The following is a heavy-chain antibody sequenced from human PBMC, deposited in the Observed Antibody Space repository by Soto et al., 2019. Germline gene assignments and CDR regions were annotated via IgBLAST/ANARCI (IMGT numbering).Heavy chain of an antibody. Sequence: EVQLLESGGGLVQPGGSLRLSCAASGFTFSSYAMSWVRQAPGKGLEWVSAISGSGGSTYYADSVKGRFTISRDNSKNTLYLQMNSLRAEDTSVYYCAKEWDIVVVPAAPFDYWGQGTLVTVSS. CDR3: AKEWDIVVVPAAPFDY. V-gene: IGHV3-23*01. J-gene: IGHJ4*02. CDR1: GFTFSSYA. CDR2: ISGSGGST. D-gene: IGHD2-2*01.